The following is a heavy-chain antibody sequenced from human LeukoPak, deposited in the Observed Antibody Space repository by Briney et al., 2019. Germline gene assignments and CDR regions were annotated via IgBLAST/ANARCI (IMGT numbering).Heavy chain of an antibody. J-gene: IGHJ4*02. CDR3: ARVHRDIVAPFDY. D-gene: IGHD5-12*01. Sequence: ASVKVSCKASGYTFTGYYMHWVRQAPGQGLEWMGWINPNSGGTNYAQKFQGRVTITRDTSASTAYMELSSLRSEDTAVYYCARVHRDIVAPFDYWGQGTLVTVSS. CDR1: GYTFTGYY. CDR2: INPNSGGT. V-gene: IGHV1-2*02.